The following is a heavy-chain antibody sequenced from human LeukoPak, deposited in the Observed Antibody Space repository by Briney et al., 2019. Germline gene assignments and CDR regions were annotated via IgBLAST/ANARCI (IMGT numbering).Heavy chain of an antibody. CDR3: RSVSGNYGLFDY. V-gene: IGHV3-74*01. Sequence: GGSLRLSCAASGFTFSNFWMHWVRHAPGKGLVWVSRINGVGRSISYADSVKGRFTISRDNAKNTLYLQMNSLRVEDTAVYCVRSVSGNYGLFDYWGQGTLVTVSS. J-gene: IGHJ4*02. CDR2: INGVGRSI. D-gene: IGHD3-3*01. CDR1: GFTFSNFW.